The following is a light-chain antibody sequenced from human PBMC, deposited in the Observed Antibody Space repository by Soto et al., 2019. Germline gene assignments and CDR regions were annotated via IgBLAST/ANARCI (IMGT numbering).Light chain of an antibody. CDR2: EDI. CDR1: SSDVGRYNL. J-gene: IGLJ2*01. CDR3: SSYAGGTGVV. V-gene: IGLV2-23*01. Sequence: QSALTQPASVSGSPGQSITISCTGTSSDVGRYNLVSWYQQHPGKAPKLMIFEDIERPSGVSNRFSGSKSCNTASLTISRHPTEDDADYYCSSYAGGTGVVFGGGTKLTVL.